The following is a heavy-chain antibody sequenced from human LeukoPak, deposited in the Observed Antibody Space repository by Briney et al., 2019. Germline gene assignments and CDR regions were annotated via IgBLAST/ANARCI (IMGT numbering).Heavy chain of an antibody. V-gene: IGHV6-1*01. Sequence: SQTLSHTCAISRDSVSSNNGAWNSTRLSRTGGLEWLRRTYSRSKWFNDYAGSLMSRITTSPDTSKNQFSLQVYSVTPEDTAVYYCARDVGTTGWHTYDFWGQGTLVTVSS. J-gene: IGHJ4*02. CDR2: TYSRSKWFN. CDR3: ARDVGTTGWHTYDF. D-gene: IGHD3-9*01. CDR1: RDSVSSNNGA.